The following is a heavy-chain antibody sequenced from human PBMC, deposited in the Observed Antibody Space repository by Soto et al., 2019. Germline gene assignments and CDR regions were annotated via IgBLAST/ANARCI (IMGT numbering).Heavy chain of an antibody. Sequence: ASVKVSCKASGYTFTSYAMHWVRQAPGQRLERMGWINAGNGNTKYSQKFQGRVTITRDTSASTAYMELSSLRSEDTAVYYCARDYHGSGSYLTYYFDYWGQGTLVTVSS. CDR1: GYTFTSYA. D-gene: IGHD3-10*01. CDR2: INAGNGNT. J-gene: IGHJ4*02. CDR3: ARDYHGSGSYLTYYFDY. V-gene: IGHV1-3*01.